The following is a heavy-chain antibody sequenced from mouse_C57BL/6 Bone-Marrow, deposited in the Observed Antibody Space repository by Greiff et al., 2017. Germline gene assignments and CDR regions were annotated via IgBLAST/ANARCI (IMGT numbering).Heavy chain of an antibody. Sequence: VMLVEFGGGLVQPGGSMKLSCVASGFPFSNYWMNWVRQSPEKGLEWVAQIRLKSDNYATHYAESVKGRFTISRDDSKSSVYLQLNNLWAEDTGIYYCSRGLGHLYYWRQGTTLTVSA. V-gene: IGHV6-3*01. CDR1: GFPFSNYW. CDR3: SRGLGHLYY. D-gene: IGHD4-1*01. J-gene: IGHJ2*01. CDR2: IRLKSDNYAT.